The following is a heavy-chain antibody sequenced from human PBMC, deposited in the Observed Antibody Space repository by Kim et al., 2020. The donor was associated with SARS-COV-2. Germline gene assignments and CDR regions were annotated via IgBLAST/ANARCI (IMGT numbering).Heavy chain of an antibody. CDR2: IGSSGGNI. Sequence: GGSLRLSCAASGFTFSSYAMSWVRQAPGKGLEWVSGIGSSGGNIYYADSVKGRFTISRDNSKNTLYLQMNSLRAEDTAVYYCAKMYYYDSSDYFDYWGQGTLVTVSS. V-gene: IGHV3-23*01. J-gene: IGHJ4*02. CDR3: AKMYYYDSSDYFDY. D-gene: IGHD3-22*01. CDR1: GFTFSSYA.